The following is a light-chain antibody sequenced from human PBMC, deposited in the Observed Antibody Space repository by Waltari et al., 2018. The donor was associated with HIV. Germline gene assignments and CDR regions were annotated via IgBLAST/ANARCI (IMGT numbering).Light chain of an antibody. V-gene: IGLV2-14*03. CDR1: SGNIGTFGY. Sequence: QSALSQPASVSGSPGQSITISCFGTSGNIGTFGYVSWYQQYAGKAPRLLIYDVNVRSSGVSNRFSGSKSGDMASLTISGLQAEDEADYYCSAYTFSNIPLFGGGTKLTVL. J-gene: IGLJ2*01. CDR3: SAYTFSNIPL. CDR2: DVN.